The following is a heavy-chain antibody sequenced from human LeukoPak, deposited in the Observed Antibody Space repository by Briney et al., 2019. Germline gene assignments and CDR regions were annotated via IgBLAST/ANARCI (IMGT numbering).Heavy chain of an antibody. V-gene: IGHV1-2*06. CDR3: AKDHAVAGTSNLFDP. CDR1: GYTSTGYY. CDR2: INPKSGGT. Sequence: VGSVKVSCKASGYTSTGYYMHCVRQGPREGLGSMGRINPKSGGTNSAQKSQGRVTMTRDTSMSTGYRELSRLRCDDTAVYYCAKDHAVAGTSNLFDPWGQGTLVTVSS. D-gene: IGHD6-19*01. J-gene: IGHJ5*02.